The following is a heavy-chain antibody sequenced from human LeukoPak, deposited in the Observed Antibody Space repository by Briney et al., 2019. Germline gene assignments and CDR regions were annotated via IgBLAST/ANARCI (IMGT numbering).Heavy chain of an antibody. V-gene: IGHV3-74*01. CDR1: GFTFSSYA. J-gene: IGHJ4*02. Sequence: GGSLRLSCAASGFTFSSYAMSWVRQAPGEGLVWVSRIKTDGSTTSYADSVKGRFTISRDNAKNSLYLQMNSLRSEDTAVYYCARETPDSSGWDWGQGTLVTVSS. CDR3: ARETPDSSGWD. D-gene: IGHD6-19*01. CDR2: IKTDGSTT.